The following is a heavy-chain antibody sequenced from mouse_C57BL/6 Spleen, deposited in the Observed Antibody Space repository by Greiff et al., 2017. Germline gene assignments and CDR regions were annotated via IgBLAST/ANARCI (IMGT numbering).Heavy chain of an antibody. CDR3: AREGGEGFAY. Sequence: EVQLQQSGPELVKPGASVKISCKASGYTFTDYYMNWVKQSHGKSLEWIGDINPNNGGTSYNQKFKGKATLTVDKSSSTAYMELRSLTSEDSAVYYCAREGGEGFAYWGQGTLVTVSA. CDR1: GYTFTDYY. J-gene: IGHJ3*01. V-gene: IGHV1-26*01. CDR2: INPNNGGT.